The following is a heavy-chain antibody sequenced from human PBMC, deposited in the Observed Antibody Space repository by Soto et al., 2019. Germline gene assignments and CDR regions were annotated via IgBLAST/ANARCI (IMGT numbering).Heavy chain of an antibody. Sequence: SETLSLTCAFYGGSFSGYYWSWIRQPPGKGLEWIGEINHSGSTNYNPSLKSRVTISVDTSKNQFSLKLSSVTAADTAVYYCARGVVADYWGQGTLVTVSS. D-gene: IGHD3-22*01. CDR1: GGSFSGYY. V-gene: IGHV4-34*01. J-gene: IGHJ4*02. CDR3: ARGVVADY. CDR2: INHSGST.